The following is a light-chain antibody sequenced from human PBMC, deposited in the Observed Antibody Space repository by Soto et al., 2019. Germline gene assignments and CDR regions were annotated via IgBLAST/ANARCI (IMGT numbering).Light chain of an antibody. CDR3: SSYTTSNTRQIV. CDR2: DVS. V-gene: IGLV2-14*03. Sequence: QSVLTQPASVSGSPGQSITISCTGTSGDVGGYNYVSWYQHHPGKAPKLIIYDVSNRPSGVSIRFSGSKSDNTASLTISGLQPEDEADYHCSSYTTSNTRQIVFGTGTKVTVL. CDR1: SGDVGGYNY. J-gene: IGLJ1*01.